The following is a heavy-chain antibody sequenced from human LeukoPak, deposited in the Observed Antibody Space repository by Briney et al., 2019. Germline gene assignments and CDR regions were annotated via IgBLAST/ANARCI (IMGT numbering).Heavy chain of an antibody. CDR1: GYSISSGYY. Sequence: PSETLSLTCAVSGYSISSGYYWGWIRQPPRKGLEWIGSIYHSGSTYYNPSLKSRVTISVDTSTNQFSLKLSSVTAADTAVYYCALLGYCSSTSCSPDYWGQGTLVTVSS. J-gene: IGHJ4*02. V-gene: IGHV4-38-2*01. CDR3: ALLGYCSSTSCSPDY. D-gene: IGHD2-2*01. CDR2: IYHSGST.